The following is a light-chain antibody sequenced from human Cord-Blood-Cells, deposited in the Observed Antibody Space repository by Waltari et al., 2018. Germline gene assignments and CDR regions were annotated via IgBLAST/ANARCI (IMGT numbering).Light chain of an antibody. V-gene: IGLV2-23*02. CDR2: EVS. CDR3: CSYAGSRV. CDR1: SSAVGSYNL. Sequence: QPALTQPASVSRSPGQSIPLPCTGASSAVGSYNLVSWYQQHPGKAPKLMIYEVSKRPSGVSNRFSGSKSGNTASLTISGLQAEDEADYYCCSYAGSRVFGGGTKLTVL. J-gene: IGLJ2*01.